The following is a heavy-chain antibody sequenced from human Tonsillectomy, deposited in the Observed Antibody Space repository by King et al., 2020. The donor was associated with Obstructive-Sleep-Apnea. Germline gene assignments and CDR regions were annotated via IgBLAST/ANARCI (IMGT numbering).Heavy chain of an antibody. CDR3: ASPDGSGSHPPYYDY. CDR1: GYTISNYG. J-gene: IGHJ4*02. CDR2: ILYDGSNT. D-gene: IGHD3-10*01. V-gene: IGHV3-30*03. Sequence: VQLVESGGGVVQPGRSLRLSCAASGYTISNYGMHWVRQAPGKGLEWVAIILYDGSNTYYAESVKGRFTISRDNSKNTLYLQMNSLRRQDTAVYYCASPDGSGSHPPYYDYWGQGTLVTVSS.